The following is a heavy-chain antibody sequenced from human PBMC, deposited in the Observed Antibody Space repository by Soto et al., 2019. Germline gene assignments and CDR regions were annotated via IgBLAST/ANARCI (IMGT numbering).Heavy chain of an antibody. D-gene: IGHD6-19*01. Sequence: QVQLVESGGGVVQPGRSLRLSCSASGFTFSSYGVHWVRQAPGKGLEWVAVIWYDGSNKYYADSVKGRFTISRDNSKNTLYLQMNSLRAEDTAVYYCARVHKAYSSGWFPSQAFDYWGQGTLVTVSS. CDR3: ARVHKAYSSGWFPSQAFDY. V-gene: IGHV3-33*01. J-gene: IGHJ4*02. CDR2: IWYDGSNK. CDR1: GFTFSSYG.